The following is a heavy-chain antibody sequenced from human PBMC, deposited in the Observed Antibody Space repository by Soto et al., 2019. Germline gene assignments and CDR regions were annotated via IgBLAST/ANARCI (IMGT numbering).Heavy chain of an antibody. V-gene: IGHV3-23*01. J-gene: IGHJ5*01. D-gene: IGHD3-22*01. CDR2: ISRTGDSA. CDR3: AKGPDGSGYYHNWFDS. CDR1: GFSFSDYA. Sequence: EVHLLECGGALVQPGVSLTLSCAASGFSFSDYAMSWVRQAPGKGLEWVSSISRTGDSAYYADSVKGRFAISRDRSKNRLSLQMNSLRVEDTAVYYCAKGPDGSGYYHNWFDSWGQGTLITVSS.